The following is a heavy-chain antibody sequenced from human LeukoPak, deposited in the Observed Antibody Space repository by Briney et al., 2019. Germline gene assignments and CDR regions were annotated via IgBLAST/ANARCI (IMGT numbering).Heavy chain of an antibody. CDR1: GFTFSSHD. D-gene: IGHD3-10*01. CDR3: ARGALLSFGAKMEYYFDY. V-gene: IGHV3-30*03. J-gene: IGHJ4*02. Sequence: GGSLRLSCAASGFTFSSHDMHWVRQAPGKGLEWVAIISYDGGKKDYADSVKGRFTISRDNSKNSLYLQMNSLRPEDTAVYYCARGALLSFGAKMEYYFDYWGQETPLTVSS. CDR2: ISYDGGKK.